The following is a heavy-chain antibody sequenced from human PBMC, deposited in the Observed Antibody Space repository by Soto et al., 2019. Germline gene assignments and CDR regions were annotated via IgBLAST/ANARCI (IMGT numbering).Heavy chain of an antibody. CDR2: ISYDGSNK. D-gene: IGHD3-16*01. J-gene: IGHJ4*02. CDR3: ARGSYYDYVWGSYY. Sequence: PGGSLRLSCVAAGFTFSSYAMHWVRQAPGKGLEWVAVISYDGSNKYYADSVKGRFTISRDNSKNTLYLQMNSLRAEDTAVYYCARGSYYDYVWGSYYWGQGTLVTVPS. CDR1: GFTFSSYA. V-gene: IGHV3-30-3*01.